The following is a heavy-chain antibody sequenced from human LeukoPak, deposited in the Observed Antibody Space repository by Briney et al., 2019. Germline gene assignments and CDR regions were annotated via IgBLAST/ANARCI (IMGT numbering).Heavy chain of an antibody. CDR1: GFTFDDYA. V-gene: IGHV3-43*02. D-gene: IGHD3-16*01. J-gene: IGHJ4*02. CDR3: VKDILGGGSFDY. Sequence: GGSLRPSCAASGFTFDDYAMHWVRQDPGKGLEWVSLISGDGASTYYTESVRGRFTISRDNSKNSLYLQMNSLRTEDTALYYCVKDILGGGSFDYWGQGTLVTVSS. CDR2: ISGDGAST.